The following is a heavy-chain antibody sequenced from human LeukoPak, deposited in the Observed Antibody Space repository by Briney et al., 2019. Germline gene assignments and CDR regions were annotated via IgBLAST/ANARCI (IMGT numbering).Heavy chain of an antibody. V-gene: IGHV1-46*01. J-gene: IGHJ5*02. CDR3: ARDYNSGTTNWFDP. CDR2: INPSGGST. Sequence: ASGKVSCKGAGYTFTSYYMDWVRQAPGQGLQWMGVINPSGGSTSYAQKFQGRVTMTRDTSTSTVYMELSSLRSEDTAVYYCARDYNSGTTNWFDPWGQGTLVTVSS. D-gene: IGHD1-26*01. CDR1: GYTFTSYY.